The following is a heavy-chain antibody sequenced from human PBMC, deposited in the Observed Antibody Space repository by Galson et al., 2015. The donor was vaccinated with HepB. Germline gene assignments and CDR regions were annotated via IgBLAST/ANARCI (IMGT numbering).Heavy chain of an antibody. CDR3: ARDITEEDSSGIPTHTYPDY. V-gene: IGHV3-64*01. Sequence: SLRLSCAASGFTFSSYAMHWVRQAPGKGLEYVSAISSNGGSTYYANSVKGRFTISRDNSKNTLYLQMGSLRAEDMAVYYCARDITEEDSSGIPTHTYPDYWGQGTLVTVSS. CDR1: GFTFSSYA. CDR2: ISSNGGST. D-gene: IGHD3-22*01. J-gene: IGHJ4*02.